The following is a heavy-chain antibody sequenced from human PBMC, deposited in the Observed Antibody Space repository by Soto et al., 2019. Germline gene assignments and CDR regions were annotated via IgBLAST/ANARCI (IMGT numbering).Heavy chain of an antibody. D-gene: IGHD5-18*01. CDR1: GGTFSSYT. CDR3: ARGGTAMGTYFDY. V-gene: IGHV1-69*02. Sequence: QVQLVQSGAEVKKPGSSVKVSCKASGGTFSSYTISWVRQAPGQGLEWMGRIIPILGIANYAQKFQGRVTXTXDXXTSTAYMELSSLRSEDTAVYYCARGGTAMGTYFDYWGQGTLVTVSS. J-gene: IGHJ4*02. CDR2: IIPILGIA.